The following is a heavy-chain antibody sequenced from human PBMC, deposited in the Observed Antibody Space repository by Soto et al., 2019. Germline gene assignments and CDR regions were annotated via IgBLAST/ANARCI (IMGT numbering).Heavy chain of an antibody. CDR2: IYYSGIT. J-gene: IGHJ4*02. V-gene: IGHV4-39*01. CDR3: ARLRGDYGLFDY. D-gene: IGHD4-17*01. CDR1: GGSISSSDYY. Sequence: SETLSLTCSVSGGSISSSDYYWAWIRRPPGKGLEWIGSIYYSGITYYNPSLKSRITISVDTSKNQFSLKLGSVTAADTAVYYCARLRGDYGLFDYWGQGTLVTVS.